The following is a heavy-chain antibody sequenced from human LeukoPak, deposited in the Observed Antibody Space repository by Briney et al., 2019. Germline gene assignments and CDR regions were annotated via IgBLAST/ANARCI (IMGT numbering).Heavy chain of an antibody. J-gene: IGHJ4*02. V-gene: IGHV5-51*01. CDR2: FFTGNSDT. Sequence: GEGLKISCCASGYSFTTYCIGCVRRQPREDLEWRGSFFTGNSDTRKSAYSLDQVTPSSGESPTTAYFLWMSLRASDAALYYYARGTRRGNWNEALDYWGQGTLVTVSS. CDR1: GYSFTTYC. CDR3: ARGTRRGNWNEALDY. D-gene: IGHD1-1*01.